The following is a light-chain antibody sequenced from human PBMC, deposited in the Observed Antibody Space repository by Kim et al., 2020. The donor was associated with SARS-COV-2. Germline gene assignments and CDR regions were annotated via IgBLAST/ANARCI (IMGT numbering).Light chain of an antibody. CDR1: QSVLYSSNNKSY. CDR2: WAS. V-gene: IGKV4-1*01. J-gene: IGKJ1*01. CDR3: QQYYSTPWT. Sequence: ATINCKSSQSVLYSSNNKSYLAWYQQKPGQPPKLLIYWASTRESGVPDRFSGSGSGTDFTFTISSLQAEDVAVYYCQQYYSTPWTFGPGTKVDIK.